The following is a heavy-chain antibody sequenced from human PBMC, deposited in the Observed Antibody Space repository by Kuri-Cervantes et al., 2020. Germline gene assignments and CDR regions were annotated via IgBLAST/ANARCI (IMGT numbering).Heavy chain of an antibody. CDR1: GGSISSYY. V-gene: IGHV4-59*01. CDR3: ARVRAYRQLRLGVYFDY. CDR2: IYYSGST. Sequence: GSLRLSCTVSGGSISSYYWSWIRQPPGKGLEWIGYIYYSGSTNYNPSLKSRVTISVDTSKNQFSLKLSSVTAADTAVYYCARVRAYRQLRLGVYFDYWGQGTLVTVSS. D-gene: IGHD1-26*01. J-gene: IGHJ4*02.